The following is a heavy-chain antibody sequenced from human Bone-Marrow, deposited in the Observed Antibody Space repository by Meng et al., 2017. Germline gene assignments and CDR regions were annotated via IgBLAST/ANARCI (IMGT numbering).Heavy chain of an antibody. CDR3: ARDYDYVWGSYRPFDY. V-gene: IGHV1-18*01. CDR2: ISAYNGNT. Sequence: ASLTLSCHTSSYTFTSYVIGWVRQAPGQGLEWMGWISAYNGNTSYAQNLQGRVTMTTDTSTSPAYMELRSLRSDDTAVYYCARDYDYVWGSYRPFDYWGQGTLVTVSS. D-gene: IGHD3-16*02. J-gene: IGHJ4*02. CDR1: SYTFTSYV.